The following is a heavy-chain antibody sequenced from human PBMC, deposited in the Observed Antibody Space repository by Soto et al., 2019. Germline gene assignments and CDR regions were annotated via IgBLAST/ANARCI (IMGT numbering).Heavy chain of an antibody. CDR3: ARDYSGYGQNSSSWYFYYGMDV. D-gene: IGHD6-13*01. CDR2: INPSGGST. J-gene: IGHJ6*02. CDR1: GYTFTSYY. V-gene: IGHV1-46*01. Sequence: ASVKVSFKASGYTFTSYYMHWVRQAPGQGLEWMGIINPSGGSTSYAQKFQGRVTMTRDTSTSTVYMELSSLRSEDTAVYYCARDYSGYGQNSSSWYFYYGMDVWGQGTTVTVSS.